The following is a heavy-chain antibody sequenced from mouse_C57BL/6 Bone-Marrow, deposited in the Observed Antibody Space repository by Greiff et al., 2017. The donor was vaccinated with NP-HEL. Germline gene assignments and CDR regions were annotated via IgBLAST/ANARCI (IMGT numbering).Heavy chain of an antibody. CDR3: ASYYGSSYVGYFDY. J-gene: IGHJ2*01. V-gene: IGHV1-55*01. Sequence: QVQLQQPGAELVKPGASVKMSCKASGYTFTSYWITWVKQRPGQGLEWIGDIYPGSGSTNYNEKFKSKATLTVDTSSSTAYMQLSSLTSEDSAVYYCASYYGSSYVGYFDYWGQGTTLTVSS. D-gene: IGHD1-1*01. CDR2: IYPGSGST. CDR1: GYTFTSYW.